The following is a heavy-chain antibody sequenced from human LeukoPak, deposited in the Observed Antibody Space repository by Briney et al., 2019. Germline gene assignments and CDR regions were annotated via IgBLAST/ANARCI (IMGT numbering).Heavy chain of an antibody. V-gene: IGHV1-46*01. D-gene: IGHD1-26*01. Sequence: GASVKVSCTASGGTFSSYAISWVRQAPGQGLEWMGIINPSGGSTSYAQKFQGRVTMTRDTSTSTVYMELSSLRSEDTAVYYCARYTTYFDYWGQGTLVTVSS. CDR2: INPSGGST. CDR1: GGTFSSYA. J-gene: IGHJ4*02. CDR3: ARYTTYFDY.